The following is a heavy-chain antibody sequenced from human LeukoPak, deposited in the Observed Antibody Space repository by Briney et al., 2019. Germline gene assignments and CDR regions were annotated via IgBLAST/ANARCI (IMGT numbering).Heavy chain of an antibody. CDR1: GFTFSSYA. CDR3: GRDLPTVTSIDY. D-gene: IGHD4-17*01. CDR2: ISYDGSNK. Sequence: GGSLRLSCAASGFTFSSYAMHWVRQAPGKGLEWVAVISYDGSNKYYADSVKGRFTISRDNAKNSLYLQMNSLRAEDTAVYYCGRDLPTVTSIDYWGQGTLVTVSS. J-gene: IGHJ4*02. V-gene: IGHV3-30*04.